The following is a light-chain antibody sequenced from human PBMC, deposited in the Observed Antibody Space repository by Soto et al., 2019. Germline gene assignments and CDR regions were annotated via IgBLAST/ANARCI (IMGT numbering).Light chain of an antibody. CDR2: GAS. Sequence: EIVMTQSPATLSVSPGERATLSCRASQSLRTDLAWYQQKSGQPPRLLIYGASTRATGIPARFSGSGSGTEFTLTISSLQSEDFAVYYCQQYSNWPPWTFGPGNKVEIK. V-gene: IGKV3-15*01. J-gene: IGKJ1*01. CDR1: QSLRTD. CDR3: QQYSNWPPWT.